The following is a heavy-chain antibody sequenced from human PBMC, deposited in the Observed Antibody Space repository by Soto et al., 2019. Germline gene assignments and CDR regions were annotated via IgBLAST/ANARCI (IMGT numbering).Heavy chain of an antibody. CDR2: INYSGTT. CDR3: ARSEELLRAFDI. J-gene: IGHJ3*02. D-gene: IGHD3-10*01. V-gene: IGHV4-39*07. CDR1: GGSISSSSYY. Sequence: SETLSLTCTVSGGSISSSSYYWAWVRQPPGKGLEWIGKINYSGTTNYNPSLKSRVTISVDTSKNQLSLKLSSVTAADTAVYYCARSEELLRAFDIWGQGTMVTVS.